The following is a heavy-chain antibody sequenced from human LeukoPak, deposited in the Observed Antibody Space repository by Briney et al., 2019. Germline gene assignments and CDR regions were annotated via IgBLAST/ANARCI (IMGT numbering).Heavy chain of an antibody. V-gene: IGHV1-3*01. CDR3: ARGPRAAADDY. Sequence: ASVKVSCKASGYTFINYAINWGRQAPGQRPEWVGWINAVNGSTKYSQKFQGRVTITRDTSASTAYMELTSLTSADTAVYYCARGPRAAADDYWGQGTLVTVSS. D-gene: IGHD6-13*01. CDR2: INAVNGST. J-gene: IGHJ4*02. CDR1: GYTFINYA.